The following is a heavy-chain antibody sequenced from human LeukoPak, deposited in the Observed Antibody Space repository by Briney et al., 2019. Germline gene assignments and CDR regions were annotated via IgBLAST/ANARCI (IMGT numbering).Heavy chain of an antibody. CDR2: IIPIFGIA. D-gene: IGHD5-24*01. Sequence: SVKVSCKASGGTFSSYAISWVRLAPGQGLEWMGRIIPIFGIANYAQKFQGRVTITADKSTSTAYMELSSLRSEDTAVYYCARVGRDGYTNAFDIWGQGTMVTVSS. J-gene: IGHJ3*02. CDR3: ARVGRDGYTNAFDI. CDR1: GGTFSSYA. V-gene: IGHV1-69*04.